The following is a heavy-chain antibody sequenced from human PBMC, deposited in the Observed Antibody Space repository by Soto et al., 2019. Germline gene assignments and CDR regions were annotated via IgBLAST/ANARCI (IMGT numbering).Heavy chain of an antibody. CDR2: INSDGSST. CDR1: GFTFSSYW. CDR3: ARAHRSGAFDI. Sequence: PGGSLRLSCAASGFTFSSYWMHWVRQAPGKGLVWVSRINSDGSSTSYADSVKGRFTISRDNAKNTLYLQMNSLTAEDTAVYYCARAHRSGAFDIWGQGTMVTLSS. J-gene: IGHJ3*02. V-gene: IGHV3-74*01.